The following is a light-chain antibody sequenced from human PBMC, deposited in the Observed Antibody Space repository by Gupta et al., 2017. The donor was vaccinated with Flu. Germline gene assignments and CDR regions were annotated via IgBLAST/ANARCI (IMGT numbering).Light chain of an antibody. J-gene: IGLJ3*02. CDR2: EVN. V-gene: IGLV2-14*01. CDR3: SSYTFAATRWV. CDR1: SSDIVGYNY. Sequence: NVSCTGTSSDIVGYNYVSWYQQKSGEAPKLLLYEVNKRPSGVSDRFSGSKSDNTASLTISGLQAEDEATYHCSSYTFAATRWVFGGGTTVTVL.